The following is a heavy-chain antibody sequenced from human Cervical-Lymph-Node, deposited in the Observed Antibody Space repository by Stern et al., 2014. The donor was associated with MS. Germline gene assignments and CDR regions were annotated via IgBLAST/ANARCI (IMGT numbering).Heavy chain of an antibody. J-gene: IGHJ4*02. CDR3: ARDLCNGGSCYVFDY. CDR1: GDSISRTNW. Sequence: QVQLQESGPGLVKPSGTLSLTCVVSGDSISRTNWWNWVRQSPGKGLEWIGEIHHTGSTNYNPSLKSRVTISVDEAKNQFSLKLSSVTAADTAIYYCARDLCNGGSCYVFDYRGQGALVTVSS. D-gene: IGHD2-15*01. CDR2: IHHTGST. V-gene: IGHV4-4*02.